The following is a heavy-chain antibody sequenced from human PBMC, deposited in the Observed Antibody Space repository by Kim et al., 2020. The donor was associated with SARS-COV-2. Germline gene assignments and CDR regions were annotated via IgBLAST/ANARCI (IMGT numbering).Heavy chain of an antibody. CDR2: ISSSSSYI. CDR1: GFTFSSYS. D-gene: IGHD2-21*02. CDR3: SRYYCGGDCYSGSRRSYSYFDL. Sequence: GGSLRLSCAASGFTFSSYSMNWVRQAPGKGLEWVSSISSSSSYIYYADPVKGGFTIARDNAKNTLYLQMNSRRAEDTAVYYCSRYYCGGDCYSGSRRSYSYFDLWGRGTLVTVSS. J-gene: IGHJ2*01. V-gene: IGHV3-21*01.